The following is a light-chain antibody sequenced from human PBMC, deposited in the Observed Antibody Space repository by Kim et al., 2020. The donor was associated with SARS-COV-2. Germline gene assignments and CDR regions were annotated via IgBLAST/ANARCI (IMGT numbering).Light chain of an antibody. CDR2: DVY. Sequence: VSGSQGHSITLSGTGTTTDHVSWYQQYPGKAPKRMIYDVYKWPSGVSQRFSGSKADNTASLTISGLQADDEAAYYCSSYTRTHTLLFGGGTKVTVL. CDR1: TTDH. CDR3: SSYTRTHTLL. J-gene: IGLJ2*01. V-gene: IGLV2-14*02.